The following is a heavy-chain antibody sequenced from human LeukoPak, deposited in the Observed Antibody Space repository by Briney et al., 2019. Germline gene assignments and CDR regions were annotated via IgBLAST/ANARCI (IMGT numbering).Heavy chain of an antibody. Sequence: SETLSLTCAVYGGSFSGYYWSWIRQPPGKGLEWIGEINHSGSTNYNPSLKSRVTISVDTSKNRFSLKLSTVTAADTAVYYCARRPTGDPKFDYWGQGTLVTVSS. CDR3: ARRPTGDPKFDY. J-gene: IGHJ4*02. CDR2: INHSGST. CDR1: GGSFSGYY. D-gene: IGHD7-27*01. V-gene: IGHV4-34*01.